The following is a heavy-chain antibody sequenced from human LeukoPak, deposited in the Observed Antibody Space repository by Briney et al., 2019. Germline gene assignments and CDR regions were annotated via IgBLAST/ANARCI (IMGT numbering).Heavy chain of an antibody. Sequence: GSLRLSCAASGFTFSSYGMSWVRQAPGKGLEWVSAISGSGGSTYYADSVKGRFTISRDNSKNTLYLQMNSLRAEDTAVYYCARVSGSYYVFIDYWGQGTLVTVSS. D-gene: IGHD1-26*01. CDR2: ISGSGGST. V-gene: IGHV3-23*01. J-gene: IGHJ4*02. CDR1: GFTFSSYG. CDR3: ARVSGSYYVFIDY.